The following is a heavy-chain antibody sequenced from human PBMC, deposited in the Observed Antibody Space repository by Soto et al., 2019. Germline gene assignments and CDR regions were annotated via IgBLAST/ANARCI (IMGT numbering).Heavy chain of an antibody. CDR2: ISAYNGNT. CDR1: GYTFTSYG. D-gene: IGHD3-3*01. Sequence: ASVKVSCKASGYTFTSYGISWVRQAPGQGLEWMGWISAYNGNTNYAQKLQGRVTMTTDTSTSTAYMELRSLRSDDTAVYYCARDRTIFGVVSNWFDPWGQGTLVTVSS. J-gene: IGHJ5*02. CDR3: ARDRTIFGVVSNWFDP. V-gene: IGHV1-18*01.